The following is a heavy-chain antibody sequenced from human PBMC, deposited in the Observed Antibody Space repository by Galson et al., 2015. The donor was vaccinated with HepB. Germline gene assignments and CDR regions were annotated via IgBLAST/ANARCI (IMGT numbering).Heavy chain of an antibody. CDR3: ARVIGAYCGGDCYGGNWFDP. Sequence: SVKVSCKASGGTFSSYAISWVRQAPGQGLEWMGGIIPIFGTANYAQKFQGRVTITADESTSTAYMELSSLRSEDTAVYYCARVIGAYCGGDCYGGNWFDPWGQGTLVTVSS. CDR2: IIPIFGTA. J-gene: IGHJ5*02. CDR1: GGTFSSYA. D-gene: IGHD2-21*02. V-gene: IGHV1-69*13.